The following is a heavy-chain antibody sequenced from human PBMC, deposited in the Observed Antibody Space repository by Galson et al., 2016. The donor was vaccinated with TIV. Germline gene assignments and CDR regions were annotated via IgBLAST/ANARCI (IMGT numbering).Heavy chain of an antibody. CDR1: GFTFTRHW. J-gene: IGHJ3*02. CDR2: IYPGDSET. V-gene: IGHV5-51*03. CDR3: ARSRIESSGYRPDAFDI. Sequence: QSGAEVKKPGESLKISCKGSGFTFTRHWIGWVRQMPGKGLEWMGIIYPGDSETRYSPTFQGQVTISADKSISTAYLQWTSLKASDTAMYYCARSRIESSGYRPDAFDIWGQGTMVTMSS. D-gene: IGHD3-22*01.